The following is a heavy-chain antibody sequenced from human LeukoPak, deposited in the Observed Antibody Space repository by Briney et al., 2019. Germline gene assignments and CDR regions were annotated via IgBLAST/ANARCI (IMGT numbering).Heavy chain of an antibody. CDR2: IYYSGSS. D-gene: IGHD7-27*01. CDR1: GGHISSYY. J-gene: IGHJ4*02. CDR3: ARQPLGGYYFDY. V-gene: IGHV4-59*08. Sequence: SETLSLTCTVSGGHISSYYWSWIRQPPGKGLEWIADIYYSGSSTYNSSLRCRVTISIDTSENQFSLKLTSVTAADTAVYYCARQPLGGYYFDYWGQGTLVAVSS.